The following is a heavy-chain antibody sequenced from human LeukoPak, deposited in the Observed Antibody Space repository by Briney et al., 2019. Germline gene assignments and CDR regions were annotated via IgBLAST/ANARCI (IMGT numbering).Heavy chain of an antibody. J-gene: IGHJ4*02. V-gene: IGHV1-69*13. D-gene: IGHD1-26*01. CDR1: GGTFSSYA. CDR2: IIPIFGTA. CDR3: VAMNGMGATVGWGYFDY. Sequence: ASVKVSCKASGGTFSSYAISWVRQAPGQGLEWMGGIIPIFGTANYAQKFQGRVTITADESTSTAYMELSSLRSEDTAVYYCVAMNGMGATVGWGYFDYWGQGTLVTVSS.